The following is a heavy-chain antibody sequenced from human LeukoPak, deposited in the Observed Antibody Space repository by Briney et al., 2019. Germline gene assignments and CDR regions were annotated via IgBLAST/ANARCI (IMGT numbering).Heavy chain of an antibody. CDR3: ARGRNGPFDY. Sequence: GGSLRLSCAASGFTFSSYSMNWVRQAPGKGLEWVAVISYDGSNKYYADSVKGRFTISRDNSKNTLYLQMNSLRAEDTAVYYCARGRNGPFDYWGQGTLVTVSS. V-gene: IGHV3-30*03. J-gene: IGHJ4*02. D-gene: IGHD2-8*01. CDR1: GFTFSSYS. CDR2: ISYDGSNK.